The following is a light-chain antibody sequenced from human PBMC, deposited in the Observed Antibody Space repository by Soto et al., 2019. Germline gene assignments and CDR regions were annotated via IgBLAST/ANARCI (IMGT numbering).Light chain of an antibody. Sequence: EIVLTQSPATLSLSPGERATLSCRASQSVSSYLAWYQQKPGQAPRLLIYDASNRATGIPARCSGSGSGTDFTLTISSLEPEDFAVYYCQQRSNWPITFGPGTKLDIK. J-gene: IGKJ3*01. CDR2: DAS. CDR3: QQRSNWPIT. CDR1: QSVSSY. V-gene: IGKV3-11*01.